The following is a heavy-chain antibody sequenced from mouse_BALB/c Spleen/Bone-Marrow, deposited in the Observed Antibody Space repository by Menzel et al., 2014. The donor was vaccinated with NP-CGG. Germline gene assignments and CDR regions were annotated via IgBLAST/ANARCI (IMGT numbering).Heavy chain of an antibody. D-gene: IGHD2-3*01. CDR1: GYAFTDYL. CDR3: ARYDGYFDY. J-gene: IGHJ2*01. V-gene: IGHV1-54*01. Sequence: VHLVESGAGLVRPGTSVKVSCKASGYAFTDYLMEWLKQRPGQGLEWIGVINPGSGSTNYNEKFKDKATLTADKSSSTAYMQLSSLTSDDSAVYFCARYDGYFDYWGQGTILTVSS. CDR2: INPGSGST.